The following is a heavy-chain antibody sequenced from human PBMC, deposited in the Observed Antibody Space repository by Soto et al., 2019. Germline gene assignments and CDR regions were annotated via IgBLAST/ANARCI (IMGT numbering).Heavy chain of an antibody. D-gene: IGHD2-15*01. CDR3: ARDWYCSGGRCSDVFDI. J-gene: IGHJ3*02. V-gene: IGHV1-18*01. CDR2: ISADNTNP. Sequence: ASVKVSCKASGYTFISYGISWVRQAPGQGLEWMGWISADNTNPRYAQRLQGRVTMTTDTSTSTAYMEMRNLTSEDTAIYYCARDWYCSGGRCSDVFDIWGQGTMVTVSS. CDR1: GYTFISYG.